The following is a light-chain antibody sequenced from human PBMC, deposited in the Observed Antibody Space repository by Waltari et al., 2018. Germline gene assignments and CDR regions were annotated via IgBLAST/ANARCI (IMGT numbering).Light chain of an antibody. CDR1: QSVLYRSNNKNF. CDR3: QQYYTTPPT. CDR2: WAS. Sequence: DIVMNQSPDSLAVSLGERATINCKSSQSVLYRSNNKNFLAWYQHRPGQAPRLLIYWASTRESGVPDRFSGSGSGTDFTLTISSLQAEDVAVYYCQQYYTTPPTFGPGTKVDIK. V-gene: IGKV4-1*01. J-gene: IGKJ3*01.